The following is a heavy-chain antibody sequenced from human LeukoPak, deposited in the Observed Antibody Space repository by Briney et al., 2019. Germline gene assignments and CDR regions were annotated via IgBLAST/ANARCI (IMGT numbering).Heavy chain of an antibody. CDR1: GFTLSSYW. V-gene: IGHV3-7*01. D-gene: IGHD2-2*01. CDR3: ARATDCSSTSCYGIYAFDI. CDR2: IKQDGNEK. Sequence: GGSLRLSCAASGFTLSSYWMSWVRQAPGKGLEWVANIKQDGNEKYYVDSVKGRFTISRDNAKNSLYLQMNSLRAEDTAVYYCARATDCSSTSCYGIYAFDIWGQGTMVTVSS. J-gene: IGHJ3*02.